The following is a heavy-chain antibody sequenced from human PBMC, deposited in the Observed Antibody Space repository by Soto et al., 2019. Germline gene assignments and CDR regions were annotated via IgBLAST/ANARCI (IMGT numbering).Heavy chain of an antibody. D-gene: IGHD2-2*01. Sequence: GGSLSLSCAASGFTFSSYAMSWVRQAPGKGLEWVSTINGNGDTTYYADSVKGRFIISRDNSKNSLFLQMNSLRAEDTAVYYCARVPDLDYCSKTSCLYYFDYWGREPWSPSPQ. CDR2: INGNGDTT. CDR3: ARVPDLDYCSKTSCLYYFDY. CDR1: GFTFSSYA. V-gene: IGHV3-23*01. J-gene: IGHJ4*02.